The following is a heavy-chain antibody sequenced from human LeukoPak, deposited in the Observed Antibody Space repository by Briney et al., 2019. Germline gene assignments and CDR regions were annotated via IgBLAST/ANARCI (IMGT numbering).Heavy chain of an antibody. CDR3: ARDRTGAAAADHYYYYYYMDV. J-gene: IGHJ6*03. D-gene: IGHD6-13*01. CDR2: IYTSGST. CDR1: GDSISSGNYY. V-gene: IGHV4-61*02. Sequence: PSETLSLTCTVSGDSISSGNYYWTWIRQPAGKGLEWIGRIYTSGSTNYNPSLKSRVTMSVDTSKNQFSLKLSSVTAADTAVYYCARDRTGAAAADHYYYYYYMDVWGKGTTVTISS.